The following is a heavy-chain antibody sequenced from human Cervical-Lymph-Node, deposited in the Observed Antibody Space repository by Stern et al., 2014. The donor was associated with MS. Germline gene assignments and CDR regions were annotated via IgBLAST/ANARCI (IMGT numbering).Heavy chain of an antibody. V-gene: IGHV2-5*02. D-gene: IGHD2-15*01. CDR1: GFSVATAGVG. CDR2: FYWDGDK. J-gene: IGHJ4*02. CDR3: AHSRVKYCRGGTCYSSLFDY. Sequence: ESGPTLVKPTQTVTLTCTLSGFSVATAGVGVGWIRQPPGKALEWLVPFYWDGDKLYSPSLKNRLTIIKDSSKNQVVLTMTNVDPVDTATYYCAHSRVKYCRGGTCYSSLFDYWGQGTLVTVSS.